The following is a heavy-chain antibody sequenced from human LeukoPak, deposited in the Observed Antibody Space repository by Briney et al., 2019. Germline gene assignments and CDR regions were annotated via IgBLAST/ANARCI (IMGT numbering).Heavy chain of an antibody. CDR2: TYFGSKWYN. J-gene: IGHJ4*02. Sequence: SQTLSLTCAISGDSVSSNSAAWNWIRQSPSRGLEWLGRTYFGSKWYNDYAVSVKSRITINPDTSKNQFSLQLNSVTPEDTAVYYCARGLMVRGVIIVYYFDYWGQGTLVTVSS. CDR3: ARGLMVRGVIIVYYFDY. CDR1: GDSVSSNSAA. V-gene: IGHV6-1*01. D-gene: IGHD3-10*01.